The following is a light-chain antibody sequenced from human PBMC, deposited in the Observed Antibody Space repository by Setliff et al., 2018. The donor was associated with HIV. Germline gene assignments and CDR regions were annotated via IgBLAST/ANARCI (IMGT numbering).Light chain of an antibody. V-gene: IGLV2-23*01. CDR3: CSFAGSDSWM. J-gene: IGLJ3*02. Sequence: QSVLTQPASVSGSPGQSITISCAGSRSDIGNYESVSWYQQHPGEVPKLIIYNASKRPAGVSDRFSGSKSGNTASLTISGLQREDEADYYCCSFAGSDSWMFAGGTKVTV. CDR1: RSDIGNYES. CDR2: NAS.